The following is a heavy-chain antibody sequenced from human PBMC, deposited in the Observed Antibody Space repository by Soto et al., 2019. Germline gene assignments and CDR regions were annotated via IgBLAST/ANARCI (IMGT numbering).Heavy chain of an antibody. CDR1: GYTFTSYG. Sequence: ASVKVSCKASGYTFTSYGISWVRQAPGQGLEWMGWISAYNGNTNYAQKLQGRVTMTTDTSTSTAYMELRSLRSDDTAVYYCARTYYYDSSGYYLYSPRDYWGQGTLVTVSS. V-gene: IGHV1-18*01. CDR3: ARTYYYDSSGYYLYSPRDY. J-gene: IGHJ4*02. D-gene: IGHD3-22*01. CDR2: ISAYNGNT.